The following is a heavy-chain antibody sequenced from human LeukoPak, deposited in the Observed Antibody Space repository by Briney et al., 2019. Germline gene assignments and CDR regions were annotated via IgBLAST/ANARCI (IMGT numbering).Heavy chain of an antibody. V-gene: IGHV1-46*01. Sequence: ASVKVSCKASGYTFTNFYMHWVRQAPGQGLEWMGIINPSGGSPTFAQKFQGRVTMTGDTSTSTVYMELSSLRSEDTAMYYCARGGYGSGSYVWFEPWGQGTLVTVSS. CDR2: INPSGGSP. CDR3: ARGGYGSGSYVWFEP. J-gene: IGHJ5*02. CDR1: GYTFTNFY. D-gene: IGHD3-10*01.